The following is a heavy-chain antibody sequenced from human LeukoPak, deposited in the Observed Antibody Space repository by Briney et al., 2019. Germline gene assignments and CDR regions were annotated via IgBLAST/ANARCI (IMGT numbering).Heavy chain of an antibody. CDR2: INPNSGGT. D-gene: IGHD6-13*01. V-gene: IGHV1-2*02. CDR3: ARQYSSSWSLDY. CDR1: GYTFTGYY. Sequence: ASVKVSCKASGYTFTGYYMHWVRQAPGQGLEWMGWINPNSGGTNYAQKFQGRVTMTRDTSISTAYMELSRLRSDDTAVYYCARQYSSSWSLDYWGQGTLVTVSS. J-gene: IGHJ4*02.